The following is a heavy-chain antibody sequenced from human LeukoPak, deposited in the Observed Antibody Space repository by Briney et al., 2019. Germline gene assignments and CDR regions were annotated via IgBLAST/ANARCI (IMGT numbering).Heavy chain of an antibody. J-gene: IGHJ4*02. D-gene: IGHD1-7*01. CDR3: ATILLSVNYAGFDY. CDR1: GYTFTNYG. Sequence: ASVKVSCKASGYTFTNYGVSWVRQAPGQGLEWMGWISPYNGNTNYAQKLQGRVTMTTDASTSTAYMELRSLRSDDTAVYYCATILLSVNYAGFDYWGQGTLVTVSS. CDR2: ISPYNGNT. V-gene: IGHV1-18*01.